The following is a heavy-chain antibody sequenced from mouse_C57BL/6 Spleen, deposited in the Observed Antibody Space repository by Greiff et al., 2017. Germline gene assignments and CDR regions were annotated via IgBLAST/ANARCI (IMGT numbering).Heavy chain of an antibody. CDR1: GYTFTSYW. CDR3: ARWDDYDGAWFAY. V-gene: IGHV1-55*01. D-gene: IGHD2-4*01. J-gene: IGHJ3*01. Sequence: QVQLQQPGAELVKPGASVKMSCKASGYTFTSYWITWVKQRPGQGLEWIGDIYPGSGSTNSNEKFKSKATLTVDTSSSTAYMQLSSLTSEDSAVYYCARWDDYDGAWFAYWGQGTLVTVSA. CDR2: IYPGSGST.